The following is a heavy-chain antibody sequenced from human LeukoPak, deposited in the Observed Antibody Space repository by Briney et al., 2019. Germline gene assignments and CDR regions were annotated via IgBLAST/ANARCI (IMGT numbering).Heavy chain of an antibody. D-gene: IGHD3-22*01. CDR3: ARDYEAYDSSGYYGY. J-gene: IGHJ4*02. CDR2: ISSSSSYI. V-gene: IGHV3-21*01. CDR1: GFTFSSYS. Sequence: AGGSLRLSCAASGFTFSSYSMNWVRQAPGKGLEWVSSISSSSSYIYYADSVKGRFTISRDNAKNSLYLQMNSLRAEDTDVYYCARDYEAYDSSGYYGYWGQGTLVTVSS.